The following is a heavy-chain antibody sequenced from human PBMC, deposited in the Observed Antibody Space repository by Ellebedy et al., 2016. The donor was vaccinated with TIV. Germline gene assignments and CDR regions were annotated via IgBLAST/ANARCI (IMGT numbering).Heavy chain of an antibody. D-gene: IGHD5-24*01. V-gene: IGHV3-30-3*01. Sequence: GGSLRLSXVASGFTFRDYVMHWVRQAPGRGLEWVAVISFAGGNKYYADSVQGRFTISRDNSKNTLYLQLDSLRTEDTAVYYCARLMEVATVVYYYGMDVWGQGTSVTVSS. J-gene: IGHJ6*02. CDR3: ARLMEVATVVYYYGMDV. CDR2: ISFAGGNK. CDR1: GFTFRDYV.